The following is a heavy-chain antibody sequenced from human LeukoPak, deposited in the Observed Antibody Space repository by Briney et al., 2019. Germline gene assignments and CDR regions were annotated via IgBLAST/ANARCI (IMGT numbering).Heavy chain of an antibody. V-gene: IGHV4-30-4*01. D-gene: IGHD2-2*01. J-gene: IGHJ4*02. CDR2: IYYNGST. CDR1: GGSISSGDYY. CDR3: ASFIVVVPAAIQSDFDY. Sequence: PSETLSLTCTVSGGSISSGDYYWSWIRQPPGKGLEWIGYIYYNGSTYYNPSLKSRVTISVDTSKNQFSLKLSSVTAADTAVYYCASFIVVVPAAIQSDFDYWGQGTLVTVSS.